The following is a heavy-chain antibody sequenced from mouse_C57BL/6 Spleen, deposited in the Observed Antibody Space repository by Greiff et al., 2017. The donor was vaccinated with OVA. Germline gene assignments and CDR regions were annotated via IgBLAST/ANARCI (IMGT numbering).Heavy chain of an antibody. V-gene: IGHV1-55*01. CDR2: IYPGSVST. Sequence: QVQLQQPGAELVKPGASVKMSCKASGYTFTSYWITWVKQRPGQGLEWIGDIYPGSVSTNYNEKFKSKATLTVDTSSSTAYMQLSSLTSEDSAVYYCARYLYYYGSSYPLFDYWGQGTTLTVSS. CDR3: ARYLYYYGSSYPLFDY. J-gene: IGHJ2*01. D-gene: IGHD1-1*01. CDR1: GYTFTSYW.